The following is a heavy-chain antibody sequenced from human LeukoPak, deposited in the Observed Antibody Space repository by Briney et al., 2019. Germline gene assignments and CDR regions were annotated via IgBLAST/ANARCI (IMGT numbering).Heavy chain of an antibody. J-gene: IGHJ4*02. CDR1: GYTFTGYY. V-gene: IGHV1-2*04. D-gene: IGHD6-19*01. Sequence: GASVKVSCKASGYTFTGYYMHWVRQAPGQGLEWMGWINPNSGGTNYAQKFQGWVTMTRDTSISTAYMELSRLRSDGTAVYYCARGTVAVAGTGFDYWGQGTLVTVSS. CDR2: INPNSGGT. CDR3: ARGTVAVAGTGFDY.